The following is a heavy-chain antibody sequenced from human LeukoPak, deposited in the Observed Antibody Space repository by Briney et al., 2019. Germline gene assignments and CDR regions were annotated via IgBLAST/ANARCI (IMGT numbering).Heavy chain of an antibody. CDR2: ISSSSSYI. CDR3: AREDSSSDFDY. Sequence: GGSLRLSCADSGFTFSSYAMSWVRQAPGKGLEWVSSISSSSSYIYYADSVKGRFTISRDNAKNSLYLQMNSLRAEDTAVYYCAREDSSSDFDYWGQGTLVTVSS. D-gene: IGHD3-22*01. CDR1: GFTFSSYA. J-gene: IGHJ4*02. V-gene: IGHV3-21*01.